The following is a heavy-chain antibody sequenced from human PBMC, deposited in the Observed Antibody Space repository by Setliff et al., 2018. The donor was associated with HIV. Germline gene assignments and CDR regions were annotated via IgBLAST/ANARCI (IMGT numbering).Heavy chain of an antibody. CDR3: ARSGDYYESSGYYRY. J-gene: IGHJ4*02. V-gene: IGHV4-31*03. D-gene: IGHD3-22*01. CDR2: TYHSGST. CDR1: GASITNDSFY. Sequence: SETLSLTCTVSGASITNDSFYWSWIRQHPGKGLEWIGYTYHSGSTFYNPSLQSRAAISVDGSKYHLSLKLFSVTAADTAVYHCARSGDYYESSGYYRYWGQGALVTVSS.